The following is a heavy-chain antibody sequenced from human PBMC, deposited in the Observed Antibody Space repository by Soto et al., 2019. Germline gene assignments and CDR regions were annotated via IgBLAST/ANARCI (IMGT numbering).Heavy chain of an antibody. Sequence: QVQLQESGPGLVEPSQTLSLICTVSGGSISSGDYYWSWIRQLPGKGLEWIGYIYYSGTTFHNPSLRWRVSISVDASKNLSSLKLMSITSTPTPVYYCANTTGLHGLPKDFQHWGQCTLVTVPS. CDR1: GGSISSGDYY. CDR3: ANTTGLHGLPKDFQH. D-gene: IGHD2-2*01. V-gene: IGHV4-31*03. CDR2: IYYSGTT. J-gene: IGHJ1*01.